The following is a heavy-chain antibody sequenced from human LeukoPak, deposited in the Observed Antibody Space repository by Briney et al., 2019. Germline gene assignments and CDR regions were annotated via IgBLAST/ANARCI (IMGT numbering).Heavy chain of an antibody. V-gene: IGHV3-48*04. D-gene: IGHD3-22*01. CDR3: ARGRAYYDSTWGY. CDR2: ISSSSSTI. CDR1: GFTFSSYS. J-gene: IGHJ4*02. Sequence: GGSLRLSCAASGFTFSSYSMNWVRQAPGKGLEWVSYISSSSSTIYYADSVKGRFTISRDNAKNSLYLQMNSLRAEDTAVYYCARGRAYYDSTWGYWGQGTLVTVSS.